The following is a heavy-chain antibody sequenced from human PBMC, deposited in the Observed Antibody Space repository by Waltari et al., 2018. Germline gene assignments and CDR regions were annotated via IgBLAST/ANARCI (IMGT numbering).Heavy chain of an antibody. Sequence: QVQLQESGPGLVKPSETLTPTCTVSGYSISSGYYWGWIRQPPGKGLEWIGSIYHSGSTYYNPSLKSRVTISVDTSKNQFSLKLSSVTAADTAVYYCARGGITIFGVPPVSWFDPWGQGTLVTVSS. CDR2: IYHSGST. J-gene: IGHJ5*02. D-gene: IGHD3-3*01. CDR3: ARGGITIFGVPPVSWFDP. V-gene: IGHV4-38-2*02. CDR1: GYSISSGYY.